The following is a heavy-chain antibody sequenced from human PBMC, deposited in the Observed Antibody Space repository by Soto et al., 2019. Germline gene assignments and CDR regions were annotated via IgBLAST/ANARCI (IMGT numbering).Heavy chain of an antibody. V-gene: IGHV4-4*08. Sequence: SLTLPLTWTVVGVSISGYYWSCIRQPPGKGLEWIGYMYNTGSTVYNPSFKSRITINPDTSKNQFSLHLSSVTPEDTAVYCCARVQHPAYFDNWGQGTTVTVSS. CDR1: GVSISGYY. CDR2: MYNTGST. J-gene: IGHJ4*03. CDR3: ARVQHPAYFDN.